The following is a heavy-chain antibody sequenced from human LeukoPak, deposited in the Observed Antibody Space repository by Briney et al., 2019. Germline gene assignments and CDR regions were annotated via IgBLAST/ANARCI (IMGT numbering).Heavy chain of an antibody. Sequence: SQTLSLTCTVSGGSISSGGYYWSWIREHPGKGLEWIGYIYYSGSTYYNPSLKSRVTISVDTSKNQFSLKLSSVTAADTAVYYCARGPYATRWFDPWGQGTLVTVSS. V-gene: IGHV4-31*03. CDR1: GGSISSGGYY. J-gene: IGHJ5*02. D-gene: IGHD5-12*01. CDR3: ARGPYATRWFDP. CDR2: IYYSGST.